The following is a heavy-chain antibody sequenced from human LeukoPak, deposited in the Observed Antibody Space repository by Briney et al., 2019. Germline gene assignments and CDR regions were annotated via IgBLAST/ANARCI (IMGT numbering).Heavy chain of an antibody. CDR3: ARLPYSIWTRVYYGMDV. V-gene: IGHV3-66*01. CDR2: IYSGGST. J-gene: IGHJ6*02. Sequence: GGSLRLSCAASGFTVSGNYMSWVRQAPGKGLEWVSVIYSGGSTYYADSVKGRFTISRDNSKNTLYLQMNSLRAEDTAVYYCARLPYSIWTRVYYGMDVWGQGTTVTVSS. D-gene: IGHD2-8*01. CDR1: GFTVSGNY.